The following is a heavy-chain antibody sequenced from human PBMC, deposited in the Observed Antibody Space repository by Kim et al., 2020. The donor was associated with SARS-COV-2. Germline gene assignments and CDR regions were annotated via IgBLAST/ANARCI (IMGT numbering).Heavy chain of an antibody. D-gene: IGHD3-3*01. CDR2: IKQDGSEK. CDR1: GFTFSSYW. V-gene: IGHV3-7*01. J-gene: IGHJ6*03. CDR3: ARLDGQRYYDFWSGYYTSENYYYYYMDV. Sequence: GGSLRLSCAASGFTFSSYWMSWVRQAPGKGLEWVANIKQDGSEKYYVDSVKGRFTISRDNAKNSLYLQMNSLRAEDTAVYYCARLDGQRYYDFWSGYYTSENYYYYYMDVWGKGTTVTVSS.